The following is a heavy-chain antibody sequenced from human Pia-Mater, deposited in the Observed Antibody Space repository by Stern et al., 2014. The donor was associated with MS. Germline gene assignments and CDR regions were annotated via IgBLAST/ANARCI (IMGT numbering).Heavy chain of an antibody. CDR3: ARQTTAWASDV. J-gene: IGHJ4*02. V-gene: IGHV5-51*01. CDR2: IYPGDSET. CDR1: GYKFSIYW. D-gene: IGHD1-14*01. Sequence: DQLVQSGAELIRPGESVKISCKGSGYKFSIYWIAWVRQMPGKGLEWMGIIYPGDSETRYSPSFQGKVTMSADKSTSTAYLQWSSLNASDTAMYFCARQTTAWASDVWGQGTLVTVSS.